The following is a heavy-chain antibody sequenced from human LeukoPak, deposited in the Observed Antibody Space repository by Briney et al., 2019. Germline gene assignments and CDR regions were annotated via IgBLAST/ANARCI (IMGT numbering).Heavy chain of an antibody. Sequence: ASVKVSCKASGYTFTSYAMHWVRQAPGQRLEWMGWINAGNGNTKYSQKFQGRVTITRDTSASTVYMELSSLRSEDTAVYYCARDLWQDTYFDYWGQGTLVTVSS. V-gene: IGHV1-3*01. CDR1: GYTFTSYA. D-gene: IGHD2-21*01. J-gene: IGHJ4*02. CDR2: INAGNGNT. CDR3: ARDLWQDTYFDY.